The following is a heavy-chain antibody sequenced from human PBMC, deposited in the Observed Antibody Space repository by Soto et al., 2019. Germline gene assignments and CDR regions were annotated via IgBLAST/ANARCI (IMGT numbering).Heavy chain of an antibody. CDR1: GFTFSSHA. D-gene: IGHD3-22*01. CDR3: AKDHAGSGHYSGSYLDY. J-gene: IGHJ4*02. CDR2: ISGSGDNT. Sequence: PXGSLILSCAASGFTFSSHAMTLVRQAPGKGLAWVSAISGSGDNTHYADSVKGRFTISRDYSKNTLYLQMNSLRAEDTAIYYCAKDHAGSGHYSGSYLDYWGQGTLVTVSS. V-gene: IGHV3-23*01.